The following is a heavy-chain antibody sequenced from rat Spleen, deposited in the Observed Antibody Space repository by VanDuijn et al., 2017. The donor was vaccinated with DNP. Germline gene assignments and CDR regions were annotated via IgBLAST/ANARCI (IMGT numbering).Heavy chain of an antibody. J-gene: IGHJ2*01. D-gene: IGHD4-3*01. CDR1: GSTISDYW. V-gene: IGHV5-25*01. CDR2: ISTGGGNT. Sequence: EVQLVESGGDLVQPGRSLRLSCVASGSTISDYWISWIRQVPGKGLEWVASISTGGGNTYYRDSVKGRFTISRDNAKSTLYLQMHSLRSEDMATYYCVRWNSGHFDYWGQGVMVTVSS. CDR3: VRWNSGHFDY.